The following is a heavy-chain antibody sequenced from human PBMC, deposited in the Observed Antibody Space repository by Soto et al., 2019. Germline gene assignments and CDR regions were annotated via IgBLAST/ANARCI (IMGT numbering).Heavy chain of an antibody. CDR2: SSYDGRET. J-gene: IGHJ4*02. V-gene: IGHV3-30*03. D-gene: IGHD3-10*01. CDR3: ARDSGWPILNFDN. Sequence: GGSLRLSCAASGFTFRNFGMHWVRQAPGKGLEWVAASSYDGRETFYADSAKGRFTVSKEMSKNTAFLQMNALRHEDTAVYFCARDSGWPILNFDNWGQGTPVTVSS. CDR1: GFTFRNFG.